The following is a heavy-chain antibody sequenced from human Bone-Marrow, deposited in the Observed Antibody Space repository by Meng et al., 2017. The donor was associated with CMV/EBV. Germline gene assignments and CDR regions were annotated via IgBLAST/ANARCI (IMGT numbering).Heavy chain of an antibody. CDR3: ARDGGHYNFDY. CDR1: GYTFSNYH. J-gene: IGHJ4*02. D-gene: IGHD5-24*01. CDR2: IDPIGGGT. V-gene: IGHV1-46*04. Sequence: SCKASGYTFSNYHMHWVRQAPGQGLEWMGRIDPIGGGTTYAQKLQGRVTMTRDTSTSTDYMELSSLASEDTAVYCCARDGGHYNFDYWGQGVLVTVSS.